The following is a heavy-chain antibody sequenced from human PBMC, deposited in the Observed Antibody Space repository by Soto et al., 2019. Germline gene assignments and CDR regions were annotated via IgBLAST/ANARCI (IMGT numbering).Heavy chain of an antibody. J-gene: IGHJ6*02. CDR3: ARAHQIIVPAAVPYHYVLDV. V-gene: IGHV1-18*01. Sequence: QVQLVQSGAEVKKPGASVKVSCKSSGYTFTSYGISWMRLAPGQGLKCMGWISVYNGNTNYAQNFQGRVTMTTDTSTSTAYMELRSLRSDDTAVYYCARAHQIIVPAAVPYHYVLDVWAKGPRSPSP. D-gene: IGHD2-2*02. CDR2: ISVYNGNT. CDR1: GYTFTSYG.